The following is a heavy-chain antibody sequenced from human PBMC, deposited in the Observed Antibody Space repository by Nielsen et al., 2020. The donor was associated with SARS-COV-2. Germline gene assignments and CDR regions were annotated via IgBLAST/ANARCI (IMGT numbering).Heavy chain of an antibody. J-gene: IGHJ6*02. CDR2: IDPSDSYT. D-gene: IGHD6-13*01. CDR3: ASTHPWSSSWSPGGYYGMDV. CDR1: GYSFTSYW. V-gene: IGHV5-10-1*04. Sequence: GESLKISCKGSGYSFTSYWISWVRQMPGKGLEWMGRIDPSDSYTDYSPSFQGQVAISADKSISTAYLQWSSLKASDTAMYYCASTHPWSSSWSPGGYYGMDVWGQGTTVTVSS.